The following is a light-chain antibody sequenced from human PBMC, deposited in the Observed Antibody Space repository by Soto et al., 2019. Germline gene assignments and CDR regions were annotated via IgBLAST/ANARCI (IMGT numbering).Light chain of an antibody. CDR3: QQTYSAPPIT. CDR2: AAS. J-gene: IGKJ5*01. Sequence: DIQMTQTPDSLSASVGDRVTISCRANESISKYINWYQQKPGKAPKLLIYAASSLQSGVPSRFSGSGSGTDFSLTISSLQSEDFTTYYCQQTYSAPPITFGQGTRLEIK. CDR1: ESISKY. V-gene: IGKV1-39*01.